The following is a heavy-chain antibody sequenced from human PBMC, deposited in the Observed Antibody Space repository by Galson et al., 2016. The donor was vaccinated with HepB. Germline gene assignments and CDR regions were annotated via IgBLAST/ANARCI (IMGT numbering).Heavy chain of an antibody. CDR3: AQEWGRAFDI. J-gene: IGHJ3*02. CDR2: IPYDGSNQ. Sequence: SLRLSCAASGLTFSNYGMHWVRQAPGKGLEWVASIPYDGSNQYYADSVKGRFTISRDNSNNTVFLQMNSLRGDDTAFYYCAQEWGRAFDIWGQGTTVTVSS. CDR1: GLTFSNYG. V-gene: IGHV3-30*02. D-gene: IGHD7-27*01.